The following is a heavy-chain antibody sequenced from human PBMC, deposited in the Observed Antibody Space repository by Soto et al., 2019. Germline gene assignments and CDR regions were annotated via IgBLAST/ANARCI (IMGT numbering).Heavy chain of an antibody. CDR2: IYYSGST. CDR3: ARTNSGYDFGVNFDY. CDR1: GGSISSYY. J-gene: IGHJ4*02. V-gene: IGHV4-59*08. D-gene: IGHD5-12*01. Sequence: SETLSLTCTVSGGSISSYYWSWIRQPPGKGLEWIGYIYYSGSTNYNPSLKSRVTISVDTSKNQFSLKLSSVTAADTAVYYCARTNSGYDFGVNFDYWGQGTLVTVSS.